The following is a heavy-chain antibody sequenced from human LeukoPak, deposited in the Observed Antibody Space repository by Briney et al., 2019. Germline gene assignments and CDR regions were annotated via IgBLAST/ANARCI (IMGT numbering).Heavy chain of an antibody. CDR2: ISYDGSNK. Sequence: GGSLRLSCAASGITFSSYAMHWVRQAPGKGLEWVAVISYDGSNKYYADSVKGRFTISRDSSKNTLYLQMNSLRAEDTAVYYCARDGARALDAFDIWGQGTMVTVSS. J-gene: IGHJ3*02. D-gene: IGHD3-10*01. CDR3: ARDGARALDAFDI. V-gene: IGHV3-30-3*01. CDR1: GITFSSYA.